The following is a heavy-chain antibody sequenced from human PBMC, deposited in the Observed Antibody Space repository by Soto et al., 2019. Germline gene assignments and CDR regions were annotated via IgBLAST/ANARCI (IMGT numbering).Heavy chain of an antibody. CDR1: VFAVDDYA. Sequence: SLRLSCAASVFAVDDYAMHWVRQAPGKGLEWVSGISWKSDTIGYADSVKGRFTISRDNAKNSLYLQMNSLRAEDTAFYFCARVPTRGFRYAHVYFDYWGQGGLVTVSS. CDR3: ARVPTRGFRYAHVYFDY. V-gene: IGHV3-9*01. J-gene: IGHJ4*02. CDR2: ISWKSDTI. D-gene: IGHD2-2*01.